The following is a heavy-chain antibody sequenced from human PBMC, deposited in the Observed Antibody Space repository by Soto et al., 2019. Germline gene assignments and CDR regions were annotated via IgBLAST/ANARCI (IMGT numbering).Heavy chain of an antibody. D-gene: IGHD2-8*01. V-gene: IGHV3-21*01. CDR3: VRDSLMRTS. J-gene: IGHJ5*02. Sequence: EVQLVESGGGLVKPGESLRLSCAGSGFTFSSYMMNWVRQAPGKGLEWVASISTGSTYIYYADALKGRSTISRDDAKNSVYLQMNSLSDEDTAVYYCVRDSLMRTSWGQGARVTVSS. CDR2: ISTGSTYI. CDR1: GFTFSSYM.